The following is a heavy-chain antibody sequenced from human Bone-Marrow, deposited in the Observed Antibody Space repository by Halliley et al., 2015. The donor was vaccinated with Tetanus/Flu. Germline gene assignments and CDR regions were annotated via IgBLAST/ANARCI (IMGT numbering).Heavy chain of an antibody. CDR3: ARRQGIAVSDDNYYYGLDV. Sequence: QLVQSGAEVKKPGESLKISCKGSRYSFSDYWIGWVRQMPGQGLESMGIIFPGDSETRYGQSFQGQVTISADPSISTAYLQWSSLKASDSAIYFCARRQGIAVSDDNYYYGLDVWGQGTTVTV. CDR1: RYSFSDYW. J-gene: IGHJ6*02. D-gene: IGHD6-19*01. V-gene: IGHV5-51*01. CDR2: IFPGDSET.